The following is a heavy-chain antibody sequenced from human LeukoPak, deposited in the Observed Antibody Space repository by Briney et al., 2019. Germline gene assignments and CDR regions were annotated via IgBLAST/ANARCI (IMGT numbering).Heavy chain of an antibody. CDR3: AKESGYSYGHNALDI. CDR1: GLTFDDYA. CDR2: ISRDGGRT. Sequence: GGSLRLSCTASGLTFDDYAMHWDRQAPGKGLEWVSLISRDGGRTYYADSVKGRFTISRDNSKNSLYLQMNSLRTEDTAFYYCAKESGYSYGHNALDIWGRGTVVTVSS. D-gene: IGHD5-18*01. V-gene: IGHV3-43*02. J-gene: IGHJ3*02.